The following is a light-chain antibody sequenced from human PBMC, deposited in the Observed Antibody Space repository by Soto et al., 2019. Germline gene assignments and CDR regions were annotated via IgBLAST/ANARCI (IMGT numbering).Light chain of an antibody. CDR3: QQNFNTPPVT. Sequence: DIQLTQSPSSLSASVGDRVTITCRASQFISTYLNWYQQKPGKAPKLLMFSASRLQSGVPSRFSGSGSGTDFTLTISSLQPEDIATYYCQQNFNTPPVTFGPGTKVNI. V-gene: IGKV1-39*01. CDR1: QFISTY. J-gene: IGKJ3*01. CDR2: SAS.